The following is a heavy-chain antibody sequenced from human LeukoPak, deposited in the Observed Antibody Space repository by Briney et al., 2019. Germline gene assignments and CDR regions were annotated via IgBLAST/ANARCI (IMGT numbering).Heavy chain of an antibody. D-gene: IGHD6-13*01. Sequence: PGGSLRLSCAASGFTFNNYAMNWVRQAPGKVLEWVSAIDNHGGGTYYADSVKGRFTISRDNSKNTLYPQMNSLRAEDTALYYCAKAGWYSSKSYATYDDAIDIWGQGTLVTVSS. CDR1: GFTFNNYA. CDR3: AKAGWYSSKSYATYDDAIDI. V-gene: IGHV3-23*01. J-gene: IGHJ3*02. CDR2: IDNHGGGT.